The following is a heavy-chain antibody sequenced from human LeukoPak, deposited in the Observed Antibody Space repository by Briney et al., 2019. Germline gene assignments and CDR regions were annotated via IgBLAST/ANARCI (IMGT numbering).Heavy chain of an antibody. CDR1: GFTFDDYG. CDR2: ISSSSSTI. CDR3: ARDSSSSWIFYYYYYMDV. D-gene: IGHD6-13*01. Sequence: PGGSLRLSCAASGFTFDDYGMSWVRQAPGKGLEWVSYISSSSSTIYYADSVKGRFTISRDNAKNSLYLQMNSLRAEDTAVYYCARDSSSSWIFYYYYYMDVWGKGTTVTVSS. J-gene: IGHJ6*03. V-gene: IGHV3-48*01.